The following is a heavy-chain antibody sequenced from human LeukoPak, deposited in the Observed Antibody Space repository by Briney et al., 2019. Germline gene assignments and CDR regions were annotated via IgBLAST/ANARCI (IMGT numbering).Heavy chain of an antibody. CDR3: ARGSYVGPTSGYFDY. Sequence: SETLSLTCTVSGGSISSGGYNWSWIRQHPGKGLECIGYIYYSGSTFYNPSLKSRVTISVDTSKNQFSLKLSSVTAADTAVYYCARGSYVGPTSGYFDYWGQGTLVTVSS. J-gene: IGHJ4*02. D-gene: IGHD1-26*01. CDR2: IYYSGST. V-gene: IGHV4-31*03. CDR1: GGSISSGGYN.